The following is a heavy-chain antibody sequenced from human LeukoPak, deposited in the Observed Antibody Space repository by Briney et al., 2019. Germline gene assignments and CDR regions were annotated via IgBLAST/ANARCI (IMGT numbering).Heavy chain of an antibody. CDR2: IIPIFGTA. CDR3: ARGNVLTGYHKYFQH. V-gene: IGHV1-69*01. CDR1: GGTFSSYA. D-gene: IGHD3-9*01. Sequence: SVKVSFKASGGTFSSYAISWVRQAPGQGLEWMGGIIPIFGTANYAQKFQGRVTITADESTSTAYMELSSLRSEDTAVYYCARGNVLTGYHKYFQHWGQGTLVTVSS. J-gene: IGHJ1*01.